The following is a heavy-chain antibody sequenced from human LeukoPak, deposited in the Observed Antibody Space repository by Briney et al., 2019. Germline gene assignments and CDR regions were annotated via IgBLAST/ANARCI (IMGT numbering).Heavy chain of an antibody. Sequence: PGGSLRLSCAASGFTFSSYAMSWVRQAPGKGLEWVSAISGSGGSTYYADSVKGRFTISRDNSKNTLYLQMNSLRAEDTAVYYCAKDRGTTGMVYAICADYWGQGTLVTVSS. CDR1: GFTFSSYA. CDR2: ISGSGGST. J-gene: IGHJ4*02. D-gene: IGHD2-8*01. CDR3: AKDRGTTGMVYAICADY. V-gene: IGHV3-23*01.